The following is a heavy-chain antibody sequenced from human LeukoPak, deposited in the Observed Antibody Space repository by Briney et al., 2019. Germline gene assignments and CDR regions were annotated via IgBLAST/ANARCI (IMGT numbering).Heavy chain of an antibody. CDR3: ARADIVVVPAARFDP. V-gene: IGHV1-2*02. Sequence: GASVKVSCKASGYTFTGYYMHWVRQAPGQGLERMGWINPNSGGTNYAQKFQGRVTMTRDTSISTAYMELRRLRSDDTAVYYCARADIVVVPAARFDPWGQGTLVTVSS. J-gene: IGHJ5*02. CDR2: INPNSGGT. D-gene: IGHD2-2*01. CDR1: GYTFTGYY.